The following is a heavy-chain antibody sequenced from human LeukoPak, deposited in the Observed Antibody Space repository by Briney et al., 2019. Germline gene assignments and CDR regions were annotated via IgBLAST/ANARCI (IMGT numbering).Heavy chain of an antibody. D-gene: IGHD5-12*01. Sequence: GASVKVSCKASGYTFTSNYRHWGRRAPGQPLEWMEWISRNSGGTNYAQKFQGRVTMTRDTSISTAYMELSRLRSDDTAVYYCARDLSGYGNPIDYWGQGTLVTVSS. CDR3: ARDLSGYGNPIDY. J-gene: IGHJ4*02. CDR1: GYTFTSNY. CDR2: ISRNSGGT. V-gene: IGHV1-2*02.